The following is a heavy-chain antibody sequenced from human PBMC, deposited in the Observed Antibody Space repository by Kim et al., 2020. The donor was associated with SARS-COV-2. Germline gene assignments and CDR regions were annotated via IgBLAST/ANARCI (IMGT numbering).Heavy chain of an antibody. D-gene: IGHD1-26*01. Sequence: GGSLRLSCAASGFTFSTYGMHWVRQAPGKGLEWVAVIWYDGSNKYYADSVKGRFTISRDNSKNTLSLQMNSLRAEDTAVYYCATDVPIVGATEEYFQHWGQGTLVTVSS. CDR1: GFTFSTYG. CDR2: IWYDGSNK. V-gene: IGHV3-33*01. CDR3: ATDVPIVGATEEYFQH. J-gene: IGHJ1*01.